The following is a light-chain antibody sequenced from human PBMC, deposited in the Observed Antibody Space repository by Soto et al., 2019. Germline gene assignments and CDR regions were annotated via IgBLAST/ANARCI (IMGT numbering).Light chain of an antibody. J-gene: IGKJ1*01. CDR3: QQSYNMPRT. CDR2: AAS. Sequence: DIQMTQSPSSLSASVGDRVTITCRASQRVSTYLNWYQQKPEKAPKLLIYAASSLQSGVPSRFSGSGSGTDFTLTISSLQPEDFATYYCQQSYNMPRTFGQGTKVEMK. V-gene: IGKV1-39*01. CDR1: QRVSTY.